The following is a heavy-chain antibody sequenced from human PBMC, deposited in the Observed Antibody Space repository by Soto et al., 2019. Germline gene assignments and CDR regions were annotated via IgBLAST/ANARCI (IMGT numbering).Heavy chain of an antibody. J-gene: IGHJ6*02. Sequence: EVQLVESGGGLVQPGGSLRLSCAASGFTFSSYWMHWVRQAPGKGLVWVSRINSDGSSTSYADSVKGRFTISRDNAKNTLYLQMNSLRAEDTAVYYCARDPMYSGYPTPRGFYYYYGMDVWGQGTTVTVSS. CDR2: INSDGSST. CDR3: ARDPMYSGYPTPRGFYYYYGMDV. CDR1: GFTFSSYW. D-gene: IGHD5-12*01. V-gene: IGHV3-74*01.